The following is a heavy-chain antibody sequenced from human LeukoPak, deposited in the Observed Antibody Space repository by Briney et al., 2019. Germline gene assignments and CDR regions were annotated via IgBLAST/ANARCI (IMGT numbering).Heavy chain of an antibody. V-gene: IGHV4-61*02. CDR1: GDSISSSDYY. D-gene: IGHD3-22*01. CDR2: MASSGST. J-gene: IGHJ3*02. Sequence: SETLSLTCTVSGDSISSSDYYWSWIRQHAGKGLEWIGRMASSGSTNCNPSLKSRVTMSVDPSKNQFSLKLSSVTAADTALYFCARVPYSYDSSGAFEIWGQGTMVTVSS. CDR3: ARVPYSYDSSGAFEI.